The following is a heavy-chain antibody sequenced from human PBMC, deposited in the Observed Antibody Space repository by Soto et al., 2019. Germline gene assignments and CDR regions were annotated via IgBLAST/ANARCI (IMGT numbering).Heavy chain of an antibody. J-gene: IGHJ6*02. V-gene: IGHV4-61*01. CDR2: IYYSGST. CDR3: ARARSCSSTSCYSYYYYGMDV. Sequence: PSETLSLTCTVSGGSVSSGSYYWSWIRQPPGKGLEWIGYIYYSGSTNYNPSLKSRVTISVDTSKNQFSLKLSSVTAADTAVYYCARARSCSSTSCYSYYYYGMDVWGQGTTVTVSS. D-gene: IGHD2-2*02. CDR1: GGSVSSGSYY.